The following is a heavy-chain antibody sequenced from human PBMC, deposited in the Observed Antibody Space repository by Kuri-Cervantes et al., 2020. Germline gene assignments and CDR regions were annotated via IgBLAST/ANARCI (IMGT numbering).Heavy chain of an antibody. D-gene: IGHD3-3*01. Sequence: GESLKISCAASGFTFSSYAMSWVRQAPGKGLEWVSAISGSGGSTYYADSVKGRFTISRDNSKNTLYLQMNSLRAEDTAGYYCAKVTYYDFWSGYYEYYFDYWGQGTLVTVSS. CDR2: ISGSGGST. V-gene: IGHV3-23*01. CDR1: GFTFSSYA. J-gene: IGHJ4*02. CDR3: AKVTYYDFWSGYYEYYFDY.